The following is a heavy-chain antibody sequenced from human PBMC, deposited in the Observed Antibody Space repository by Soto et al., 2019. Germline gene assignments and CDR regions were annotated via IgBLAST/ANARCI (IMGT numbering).Heavy chain of an antibody. CDR3: AKMEGIAGAGPTAFHD. J-gene: IGHJ4*02. CDR1: GFTFSSYG. CDR2: ITNDGNNK. Sequence: GGSLRLSCAASGFTFSSYGMNWVRQAPGKGLEWVSVITNDGNNKYYADSVKGRFTISRDNAKNTLYLQMNSLRAEDTAVYYCAKMEGIAGAGPTAFHDWGQGTLVTVSS. V-gene: IGHV3-30*18. D-gene: IGHD6-13*01.